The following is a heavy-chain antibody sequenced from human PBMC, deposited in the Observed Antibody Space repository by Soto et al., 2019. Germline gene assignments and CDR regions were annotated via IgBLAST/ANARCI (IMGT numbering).Heavy chain of an antibody. J-gene: IGHJ6*02. CDR1: GGSISSGDYY. D-gene: IGHD3-10*01. CDR3: ARDRMVRGVIERRPDYYYYGMDV. Sequence: SETLSLTCTVSGGSISSGDYYWSWIRQPPGKGLEWIGYIYYSGSTYYNPSLKSRVTISVDTSKNQFSLKLSSVTAADTAVYYCARDRMVRGVIERRPDYYYYGMDVWGQGTTVTVSS. V-gene: IGHV4-30-4*01. CDR2: IYYSGST.